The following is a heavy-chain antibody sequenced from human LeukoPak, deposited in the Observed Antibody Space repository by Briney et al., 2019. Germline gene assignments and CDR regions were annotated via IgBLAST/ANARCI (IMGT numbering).Heavy chain of an antibody. CDR3: AKGRGLVSPDDH. Sequence: QPGGSLRLSCAASGFTFSSYSMNWVRQAPGKGLEWVSASNSGGSTYYADSVKGRITISRDNSKNTLYLQRNSLKAEDTAVYYCAKGRGLVSPDDHWGQGTLVTVSS. CDR1: GFTFSSYS. CDR2: SNSGGST. V-gene: IGHV3-23*01. D-gene: IGHD3/OR15-3a*01. J-gene: IGHJ4*02.